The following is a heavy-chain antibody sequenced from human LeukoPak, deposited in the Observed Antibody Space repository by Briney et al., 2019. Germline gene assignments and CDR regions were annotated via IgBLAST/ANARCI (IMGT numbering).Heavy chain of an antibody. CDR1: GYTFTSYD. D-gene: IGHD1/OR15-1a*01. Sequence: ASVKVSCKASGYTFTSYDINWVRQATGQGLEWMGWMNPNSGNTGYAQKFQGRVTMTRNTSISTAYMELSSLRSEDTAVYYCARGHNNGIGPVRYYGMDVWGQGTTVTVSS. V-gene: IGHV1-8*01. J-gene: IGHJ6*02. CDR3: ARGHNNGIGPVRYYGMDV. CDR2: MNPNSGNT.